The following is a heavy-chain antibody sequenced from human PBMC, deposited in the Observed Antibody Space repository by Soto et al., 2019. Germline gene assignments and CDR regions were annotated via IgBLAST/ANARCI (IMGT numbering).Heavy chain of an antibody. V-gene: IGHV3-30-3*01. CDR2: LFYDGTGK. Sequence: QVQLVESGGGVVQPGRSLRLSCAASGFTFSTYLMHWVRQAPGKGLEWVAVLFYDGTGKYYADSVKGRFTISRDNSKNTLYLQMNSLRAEDTAVYYCAREPTGVGGSAFDYWGQGTLVTVSS. CDR3: AREPTGVGGSAFDY. CDR1: GFTFSTYL. J-gene: IGHJ4*02. D-gene: IGHD2-15*01.